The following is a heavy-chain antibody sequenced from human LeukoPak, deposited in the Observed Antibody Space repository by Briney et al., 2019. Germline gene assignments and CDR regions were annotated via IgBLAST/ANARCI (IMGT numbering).Heavy chain of an antibody. Sequence: SQTLSLTCAISGDSVSSNTVAWNWVRQSPSRGLEWLGRTFYRSKWNNEYALSVKSRITINPDTSKNQFSLQLDSVTPEDTAMYCCARGYYGMDVWGQGTTVTVSS. CDR1: GDSVSSNTVA. CDR3: ARGYYGMDV. CDR2: TFYRSKWNN. J-gene: IGHJ6*02. V-gene: IGHV6-1*01.